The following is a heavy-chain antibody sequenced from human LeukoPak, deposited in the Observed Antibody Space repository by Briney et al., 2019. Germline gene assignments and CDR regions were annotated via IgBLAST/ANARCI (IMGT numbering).Heavy chain of an antibody. D-gene: IGHD6-13*01. CDR3: ARDAIAAAGYYYYGMDV. Sequence: GRSLRLSCAASGFTFSSYGMHWVRQAPGKGLEWVAVIWYDGSNKYYADSVKGRFTISRDNSKNTLYLQMNSLRAEDTAVYYCARDAIAAAGYYYYGMDVWGQGTTVTVSS. CDR2: IWYDGSNK. CDR1: GFTFSSYG. V-gene: IGHV3-33*01. J-gene: IGHJ6*02.